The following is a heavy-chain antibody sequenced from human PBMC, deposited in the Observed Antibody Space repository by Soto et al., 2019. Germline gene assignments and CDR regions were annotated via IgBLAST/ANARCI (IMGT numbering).Heavy chain of an antibody. CDR2: ISGSGGST. CDR3: AKDNSYSSGWLLDY. D-gene: IGHD6-19*01. CDR1: GFTFSSYA. V-gene: IGHV3-23*01. J-gene: IGHJ4*02. Sequence: EVQLLESGGGLVQPGGSLRLSCAASGFTFSSYAMSWVRQAPGKGLEWVSAISGSGGSTYYADSVKGRFTISRDNSKNTLYLQMNSLRAEDTAVHYCAKDNSYSSGWLLDYWGQGTLVTVSS.